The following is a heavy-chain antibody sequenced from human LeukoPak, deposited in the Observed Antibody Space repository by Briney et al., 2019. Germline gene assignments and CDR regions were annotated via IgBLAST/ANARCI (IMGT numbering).Heavy chain of an antibody. CDR1: GYTLTSYD. CDR2: MNPNSGNT. D-gene: IGHD3-22*01. CDR3: ARVGYYYDSSGYYYYFDY. V-gene: IGHV1-8*01. J-gene: IGHJ4*02. Sequence: GASVKVSCKASGYTLTSYDINWVRQATGQGLEWMGWMNPNSGNTGYAQKFQGRVTITRNTSISTAYMELSSLRSEDTAVYYCARVGYYYDSSGYYYYFDYWGQGTLVTVSS.